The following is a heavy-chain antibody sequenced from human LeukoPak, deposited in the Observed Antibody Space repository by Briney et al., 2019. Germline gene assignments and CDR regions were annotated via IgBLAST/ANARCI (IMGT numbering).Heavy chain of an antibody. V-gene: IGHV3-11*01. CDR3: ARERSYYAGYMDV. D-gene: IGHD1-26*01. CDR1: GFTFSDYY. Sequence: GGSLRLSCAASGFTFSDYYMSWIRQAPGKGLEWVSYISSSGSTIYYADSVKGRFTITRDNAKNSLYLQMNSLRAEDTAVYYCARERSYYAGYMDVWGKGTTVTVSS. CDR2: ISSSGSTI. J-gene: IGHJ6*03.